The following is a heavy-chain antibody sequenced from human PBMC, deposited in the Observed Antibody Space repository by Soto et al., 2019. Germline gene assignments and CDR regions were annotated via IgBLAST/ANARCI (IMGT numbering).Heavy chain of an antibody. Sequence: SETLSLTCAVYGGSFSGYYWSWIRQPPGKGLEWIGEVNPSGSTNYNPSFKSRVTISVDMSKKQFSLSLTSMTAADTAVYFCARGLLTVVPPAMGGLWIDYWGQGTLVTVSS. CDR3: ARGLLTVVPPAMGGLWIDY. CDR2: VNPSGST. CDR1: GGSFSGYY. V-gene: IGHV4-34*01. J-gene: IGHJ4*02. D-gene: IGHD2-2*01.